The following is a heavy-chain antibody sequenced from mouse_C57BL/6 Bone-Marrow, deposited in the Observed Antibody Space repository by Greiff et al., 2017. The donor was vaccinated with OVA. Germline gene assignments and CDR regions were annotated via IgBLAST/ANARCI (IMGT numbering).Heavy chain of an antibody. J-gene: IGHJ3*01. CDR3: TRGGIYYGNYAWFAY. D-gene: IGHD2-1*01. V-gene: IGHV1-5*01. Sequence: EVQLQQSGTVLARPGASVKMSCKTSGYTFTSYWMHWVKQRPGQGLEWIGAIYPGNSDTSYNQKFKGKAKLTAVTSASTAYMELSSLTNEDSAVYYCTRGGIYYGNYAWFAYWGQGTLVTFSA. CDR1: GYTFTSYW. CDR2: IYPGNSDT.